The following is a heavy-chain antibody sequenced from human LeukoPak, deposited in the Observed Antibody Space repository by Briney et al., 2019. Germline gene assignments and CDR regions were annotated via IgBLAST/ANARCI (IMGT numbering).Heavy chain of an antibody. CDR1: GGSISSYY. Sequence: SETLSLTCTVSGGSISSYYWSWIRQPPGKGLEWIGYIYYSGSTNYNPSLKSRVTISVDTSKNQFSLKLSSVTAADTAVYYCARSRGYCSSTSCYVYYFDYWGQGTLVTVSS. CDR2: IYYSGST. D-gene: IGHD2-2*01. J-gene: IGHJ4*02. CDR3: ARSRGYCSSTSCYVYYFDY. V-gene: IGHV4-59*01.